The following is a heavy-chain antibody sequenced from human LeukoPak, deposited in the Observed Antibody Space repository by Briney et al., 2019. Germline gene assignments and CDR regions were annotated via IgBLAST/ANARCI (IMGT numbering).Heavy chain of an antibody. D-gene: IGHD4-17*01. V-gene: IGHV1-69*04. CDR1: GGTFSSYA. CDR3: ARSGDYAFHWFDP. Sequence: APVKVSCKASGGTFSSYAISWVRQAPGQGLEWMGRIIPILGIANYAQKFQGRVTITADKSTSTAYMELSSLRSEDTAVYYCARSGDYAFHWFDPWGQGTLVTVSS. CDR2: IIPILGIA. J-gene: IGHJ5*02.